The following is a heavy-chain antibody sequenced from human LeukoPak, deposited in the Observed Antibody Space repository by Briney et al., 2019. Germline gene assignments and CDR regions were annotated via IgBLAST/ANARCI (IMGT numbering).Heavy chain of an antibody. CDR1: GGPISSYY. CDR3: AGRAAVTGLYYFDY. CDR2: IYYSGSA. J-gene: IGHJ4*02. V-gene: IGHV4-59*01. Sequence: SETLSLTCTVSGGPISSYYWSWIRQPPGKGLEWIGYIYYSGSANYNPSLKSRVTISVDTSKNQFPLKLSSVTAADTAVYYCAGRAAVTGLYYFDYWGQGTLVTVSS. D-gene: IGHD6-19*01.